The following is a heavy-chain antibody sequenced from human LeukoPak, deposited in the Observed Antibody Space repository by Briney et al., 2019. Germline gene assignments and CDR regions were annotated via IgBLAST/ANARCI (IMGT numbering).Heavy chain of an antibody. Sequence: GGSLRLSCAASGFTLNTNYMNWVRQVPGKGLEWVSVIESGGSTYYADSVKGRFTVSRDNFQNTLYLQMNSLRAEDTAVYYCARVGSYYDMDVWGQGTTVTVSS. CDR1: GFTLNTNY. CDR3: ARVGSYYDMDV. D-gene: IGHD3-10*01. CDR2: IESGGST. V-gene: IGHV3-53*01. J-gene: IGHJ6*02.